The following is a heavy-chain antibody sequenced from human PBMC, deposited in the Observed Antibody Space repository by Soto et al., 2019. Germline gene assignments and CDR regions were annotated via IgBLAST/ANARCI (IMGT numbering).Heavy chain of an antibody. J-gene: IGHJ6*03. Sequence: PGESLKISCKGSGYSFTSYWIGWVRQMPGKGLEWMGIIYPGDSDTRYSPSFQGQVTISADKSISTAYLQWSSLKAPDTAMYYCARTYYDILTGSTAYYYYYYMDVWGKGTTVTVSS. CDR1: GYSFTSYW. D-gene: IGHD3-9*01. CDR2: IYPGDSDT. V-gene: IGHV5-51*01. CDR3: ARTYYDILTGSTAYYYYYYMDV.